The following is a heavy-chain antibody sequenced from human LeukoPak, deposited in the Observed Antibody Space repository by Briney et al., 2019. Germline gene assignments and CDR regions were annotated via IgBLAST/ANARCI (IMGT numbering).Heavy chain of an antibody. CDR3: ASLELIGEKRGAFHT. D-gene: IGHD1-26*01. V-gene: IGHV4-59*01. J-gene: IGHJ3*02. CDR1: DGSISSYY. CDR2: IYYSGTT. Sequence: SETLSLTCTVSDGSISSYYWSWIRQPPGKELEWIDYIYYSGTTNYNPSLNSRVTISLDASNKQLSLTLNSVTAADTAVYYCASLELIGEKRGAFHTWGQGTMVTVSS.